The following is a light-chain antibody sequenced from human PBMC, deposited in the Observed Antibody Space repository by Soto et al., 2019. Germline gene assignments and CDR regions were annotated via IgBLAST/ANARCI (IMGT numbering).Light chain of an antibody. Sequence: EIVLTQSPASLSLSPGERATLSCRAGQSVSSFLAWYQQTPGQAPRLLINDASKRATGIPVRFSGSGSGTDFTLTISSLEPEDFAVYYCQQRSNWPPTFGQGTKVEIK. CDR2: DAS. J-gene: IGKJ1*01. V-gene: IGKV3-11*01. CDR3: QQRSNWPPT. CDR1: QSVSSF.